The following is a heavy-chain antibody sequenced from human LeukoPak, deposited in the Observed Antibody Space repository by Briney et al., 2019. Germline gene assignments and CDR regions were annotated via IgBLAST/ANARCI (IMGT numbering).Heavy chain of an antibody. CDR3: AKASRDIPAAGPSGYYFDY. V-gene: IGHV3-23*01. Sequence: GGSLRLSCAASGFTFSSYGMSWVRQAPGKGLEWVSAISGSGGSTYYADSVKGRFTISRDNSKNTLYLQMNSLRAEDTAIYYCAKASRDIPAAGPSGYYFDYWGQGTLVTVSS. J-gene: IGHJ4*02. CDR1: GFTFSSYG. CDR2: ISGSGGST. D-gene: IGHD6-13*01.